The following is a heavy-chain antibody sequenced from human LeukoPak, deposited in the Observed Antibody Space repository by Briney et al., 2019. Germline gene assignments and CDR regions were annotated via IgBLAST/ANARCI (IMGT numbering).Heavy chain of an antibody. CDR2: IYYSGST. D-gene: IGHD3-10*01. CDR1: GGSISSYY. CDR3: ARSGITYYYGSGSYSFDY. J-gene: IGHJ4*02. V-gene: IGHV4-59*08. Sequence: SETLSLTCTVSGGSISSYYWSWIRQPPGKGLEWIGYIYYSGSTNYNPSLKSRVTISVDTSKNQFSLKLSSVTAADTAVYYCARSGITYYYGSGSYSFDYWGQGTLVTVSP.